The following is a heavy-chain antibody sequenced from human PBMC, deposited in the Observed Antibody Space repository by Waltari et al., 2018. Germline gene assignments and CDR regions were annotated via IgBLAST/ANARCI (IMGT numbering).Heavy chain of an antibody. CDR3: ARESYSSSAGYFYYYGLDV. J-gene: IGHJ6*02. CDR1: GDSLSRVGYS. CDR2: IHYSGST. D-gene: IGHD6-6*01. Sequence: QVQLQESGPGLVKPSQTLSLTCTVPGDSLSRVGYSWTWIRQQPGKGLECIGYIHYSGSTYYNPSLKSRVTISIDTSKKQFSLKLTSVTAADTAVYYCARESYSSSAGYFYYYGLDVWGQGTTVTVSS. V-gene: IGHV4-31*03.